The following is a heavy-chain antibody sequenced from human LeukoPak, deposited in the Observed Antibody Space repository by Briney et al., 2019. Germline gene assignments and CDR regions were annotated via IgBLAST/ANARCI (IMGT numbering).Heavy chain of an antibody. CDR1: GFXFSSYW. CDR3: ARRSSGYYFDY. Sequence: GGSLRLSCAASGFXFSSYWISWVRQAPGKGLEWVANIKQDGSEKYYVDSVKGRFTISRDNAKNSVNLQINSLRAEDTAVYYCARRSSGYYFDYWGQGTLVTVSS. D-gene: IGHD6-19*01. V-gene: IGHV3-7*02. J-gene: IGHJ4*02. CDR2: IKQDGSEK.